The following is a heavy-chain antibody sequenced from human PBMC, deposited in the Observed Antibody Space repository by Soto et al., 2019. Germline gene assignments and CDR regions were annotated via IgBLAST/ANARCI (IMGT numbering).Heavy chain of an antibody. J-gene: IGHJ4*02. CDR1: GYTFTSYY. CDR3: ARDLHRYSSGYPPTFDY. CDR2: INPSGGST. D-gene: IGHD6-19*01. V-gene: IGHV1-46*01. Sequence: EASVKVSCKASGYTFTSYYMHWVRQAPGQGLEWMGIINPSGGSTSYAQKFQGRVTMTRDTSTSTVYMELSSLRSEDTAVYYCARDLHRYSSGYPPTFDYWGQGTLVTVSS.